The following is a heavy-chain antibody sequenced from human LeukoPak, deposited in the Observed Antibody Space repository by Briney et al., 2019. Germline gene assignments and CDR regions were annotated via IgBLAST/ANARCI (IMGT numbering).Heavy chain of an antibody. V-gene: IGHV1-18*01. CDR1: GYTLTSYG. Sequence: ASVKVSCKASGYTLTSYGISWVRQAPGQGLEWMGWISAYNGNTRYAQKFQGRVTMTRNTSISTAYMELSSLRSEDTAVYYCARGVRGVIIGYYYYYMDVWGKGTTVTISS. CDR3: ARGVRGVIIGYYYYYMDV. D-gene: IGHD3-10*01. J-gene: IGHJ6*03. CDR2: ISAYNGNT.